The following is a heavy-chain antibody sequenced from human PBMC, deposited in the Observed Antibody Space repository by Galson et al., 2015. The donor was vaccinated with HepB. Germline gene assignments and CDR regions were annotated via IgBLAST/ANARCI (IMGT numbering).Heavy chain of an antibody. D-gene: IGHD2-15*01. Sequence: SVKVSCKASGYNFPTYSITWVRRAPGQGLEWMGWISAYDQKTNYAQHLQGRVTMTTGTSTNTAYMELRSLRSDDTAVYYCARGALVVVVYATQNNWFAPWGQGTLITVSS. J-gene: IGHJ5*02. CDR1: GYNFPTYS. CDR2: ISAYDQKT. V-gene: IGHV1-18*01. CDR3: ARGALVVVVYATQNNWFAP.